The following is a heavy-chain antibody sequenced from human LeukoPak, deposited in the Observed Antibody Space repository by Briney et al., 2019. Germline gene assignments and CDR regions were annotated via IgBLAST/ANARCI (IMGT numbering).Heavy chain of an antibody. CDR2: INPNIGGT. CDR3: ACNTGLAVAGLDY. D-gene: IGHD6-19*01. V-gene: IGHV1-2*02. J-gene: IGHJ4*02. Sequence: ASVKVSCKPSVYTLTGYYMHCVRQAPGQGRECMGWINPNIGGTNYAQKFQGRVTMTRDTSISTACIKLSTLRADDTSVCDCACNTGLAVAGLDYWGQGTLVTVSS. CDR1: VYTLTGYY.